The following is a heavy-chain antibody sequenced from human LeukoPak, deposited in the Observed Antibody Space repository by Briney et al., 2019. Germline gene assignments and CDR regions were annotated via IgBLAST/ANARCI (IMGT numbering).Heavy chain of an antibody. Sequence: GGSLRLSCAASGFTFSSCYNKGVRLAPGKGLEWVSYIRSRGSTIYYADSLKGRFTISRDNDKNSLHLQMNSMRADDPAVYYCARGSSSSNGTLYFSGWGQRALVSV. CDR3: ARGSSSSNGTLYFSG. CDR2: IRSRGSTI. J-gene: IGHJ4*02. CDR1: GFTFSSCY. V-gene: IGHV3-48*03. D-gene: IGHD6-13*01.